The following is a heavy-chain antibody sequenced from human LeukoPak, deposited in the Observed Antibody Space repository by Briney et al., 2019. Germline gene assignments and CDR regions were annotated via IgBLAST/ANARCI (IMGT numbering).Heavy chain of an antibody. V-gene: IGHV3-7*01. Sequence: GGSLRLSCAASGFTFSNYWMTWVRQAPGKGLEWVANIKKDGREKHYVDSVKGRFAISIDNARNSLFLQMNSLRAEDTAVYYCVRDVSDENDSASRMHLDSWGQGTLVSVSS. CDR3: VRDVSDENDSASRMHLDS. J-gene: IGHJ4*02. CDR1: GFTFSNYW. CDR2: IKKDGREK. D-gene: IGHD2-15*01.